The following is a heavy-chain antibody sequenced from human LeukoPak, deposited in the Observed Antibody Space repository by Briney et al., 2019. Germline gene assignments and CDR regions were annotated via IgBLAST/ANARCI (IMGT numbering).Heavy chain of an antibody. CDR3: ARGYSERARFDY. CDR2: INHSGST. J-gene: IGHJ4*02. V-gene: IGHV4-34*01. Sequence: GSLRLSCAASGFTFNSYGMSWIRQPPGKGLEWIGEINHSGSTNYNPSLKSRVTISVDTSKNQFSLKLSSVTAADTAVYYCARGYSERARFDYWGQGTLVTVSS. CDR1: GFTFNSYG. D-gene: IGHD1-26*01.